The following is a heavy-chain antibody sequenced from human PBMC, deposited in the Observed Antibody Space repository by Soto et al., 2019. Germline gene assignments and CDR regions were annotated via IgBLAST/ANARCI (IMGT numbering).Heavy chain of an antibody. CDR3: ARDAVPAAAGIYYGMDV. D-gene: IGHD2-2*01. J-gene: IGHJ6*02. Sequence: QVQLQESGPGLVKPSQTLSLTCTVSGGSISSGDYYWSWIRQPPGKGLEWIGYIYYSGSTYYNPSLKSRVTISVDTSKNQFSLKLSSVTAADTAVYYCARDAVPAAAGIYYGMDVWGQGTTVTVSS. CDR1: GGSISSGDYY. CDR2: IYYSGST. V-gene: IGHV4-30-4*01.